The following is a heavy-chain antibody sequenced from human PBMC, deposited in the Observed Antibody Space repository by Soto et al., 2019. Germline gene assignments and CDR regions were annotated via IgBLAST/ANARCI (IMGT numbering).Heavy chain of an antibody. J-gene: IGHJ4*02. D-gene: IGHD3-3*01. CDR1: GFIFRNSP. CDR2: IDGSGGRA. Sequence: EVQLLESGGALVKPGRSLKVSCAASGFIFRNSPMSWVRQAPGKGLEWVAAIDGSGGRAFYADSVKGRFTISRDNSKNTMSLQMGSLRVDDTAIYFCAKDSGGYYFDYWGQGTLVTVSS. CDR3: AKDSGGYYFDY. V-gene: IGHV3-23*01.